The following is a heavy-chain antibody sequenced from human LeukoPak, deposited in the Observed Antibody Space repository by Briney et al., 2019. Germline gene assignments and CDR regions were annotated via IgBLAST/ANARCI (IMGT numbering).Heavy chain of an antibody. CDR1: GFTFSSYA. CDR2: ISGSGGST. CDR3: ARGPNYDFWSGPPPNFDY. D-gene: IGHD3-3*01. J-gene: IGHJ4*02. Sequence: GGSLRLSCAASGFTFSSYAMRWVRQAPGKGREWVSAISGSGGSTYYADSVKGRFTISRDNSKNTLYVQMNSLRAEDTAVYYCARGPNYDFWSGPPPNFDYWGQGTLVTVSS. V-gene: IGHV3-23*01.